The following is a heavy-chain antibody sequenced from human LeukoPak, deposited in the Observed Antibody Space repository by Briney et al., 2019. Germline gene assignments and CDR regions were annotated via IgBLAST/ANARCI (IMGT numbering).Heavy chain of an antibody. CDR2: IYYSGST. J-gene: IGHJ4*02. CDR3: ARDHDGYYFDY. Sequence: SWIRQHPGKGLEWIGYIYYSGSTYYNPSLKSRVTISVDTSKNQFSLKLSSVTAADTAVYYCARDHDGYYFDYWGQGTLVTVSS. D-gene: IGHD3-10*01. V-gene: IGHV4-31*02.